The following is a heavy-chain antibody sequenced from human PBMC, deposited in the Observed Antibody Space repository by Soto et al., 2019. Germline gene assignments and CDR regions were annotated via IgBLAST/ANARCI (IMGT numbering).Heavy chain of an antibody. J-gene: IGHJ6*02. CDR1: GFTFSSYW. CDR3: ATSSTIFGGHYYYYGMDV. V-gene: IGHV3-7*01. CDR2: IKQDGSEK. Sequence: EVQLVESGGGLVQPGGSLRLSCEASGFTFSSYWMSWVRQAPGKGLEWVANIKQDGSEKYYVDSVKGRFTISRDNAKNSLYLQMNSLRAEDTAVYYCATSSTIFGGHYYYYGMDVWGQGTTVTVSS. D-gene: IGHD3-3*01.